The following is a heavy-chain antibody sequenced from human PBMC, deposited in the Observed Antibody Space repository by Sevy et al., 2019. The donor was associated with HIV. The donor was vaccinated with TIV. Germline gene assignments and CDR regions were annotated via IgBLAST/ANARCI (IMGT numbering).Heavy chain of an antibody. V-gene: IGHV5-51*01. D-gene: IGHD3-22*01. Sequence: GESLKISCQGSGYSFTSHWIGWVRHMPGKGLEWMGIIFPDDSGTRYSPSFQGQVTFSADKSINTAYLQWSSLKASDTAMYYCATARSGYYDSSGYYIYWGQGTLVTVSS. J-gene: IGHJ4*02. CDR1: GYSFTSHW. CDR2: IFPDDSGT. CDR3: ATARSGYYDSSGYYIY.